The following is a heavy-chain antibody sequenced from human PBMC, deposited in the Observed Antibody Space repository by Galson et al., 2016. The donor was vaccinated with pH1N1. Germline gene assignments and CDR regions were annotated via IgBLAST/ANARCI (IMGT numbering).Heavy chain of an antibody. J-gene: IGHJ4*03. D-gene: IGHD2-2*02. V-gene: IGHV4-31*11. CDR3: ARVPRGEQLYYFDY. CDR1: GGSISSGGYY. Sequence: TLSLTCAVSGGSISSGGYYWSWIRQHPGKGLEWIGYIYYSGSTYYNPSLKSRVTISVDTSKNQFSLKLSSVTAADTAVYYCARVPRGEQLYYFDYWGKGTTVTVSS. CDR2: IYYSGST.